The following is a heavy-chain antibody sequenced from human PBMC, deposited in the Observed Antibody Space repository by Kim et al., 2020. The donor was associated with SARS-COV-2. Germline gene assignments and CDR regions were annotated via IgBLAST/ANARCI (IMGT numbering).Heavy chain of an antibody. CDR1: DASISSNTYY. CDR3: ARQITTWYSNNWFDP. J-gene: IGHJ5*02. D-gene: IGHD6-13*01. CDR2: IYYTGNT. V-gene: IGHV4-39*01. Sequence: SETLSLTCAVSDASISSNTYYWGWIRQPPGKGLEWVASIYYTGNTYYNPSLKSRVTISVDTSKNQFSLRLTSVTAADTAFNFCARQITTWYSNNWFDPWGQGTLITVSP.